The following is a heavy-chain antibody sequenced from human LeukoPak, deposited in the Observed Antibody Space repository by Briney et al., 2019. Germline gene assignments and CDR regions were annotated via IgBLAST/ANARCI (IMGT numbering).Heavy chain of an antibody. V-gene: IGHV1-46*01. J-gene: IGHJ3*02. CDR2: INPSGGST. Sequence: ASVKVSCKASGYTFTGYYMHWVRQAPGQGLEWMGIINPSGGSTSYAQKFQGRVTMTRDTSTGTVYMELSSLRSEDTAVYYCARDSKATTVTTMGAFDIWGQGTMVTVSS. CDR3: ARDSKATTVTTMGAFDI. D-gene: IGHD4-17*01. CDR1: GYTFTGYY.